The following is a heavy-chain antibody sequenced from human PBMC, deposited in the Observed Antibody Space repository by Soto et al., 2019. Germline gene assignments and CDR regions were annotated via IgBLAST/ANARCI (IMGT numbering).Heavy chain of an antibody. V-gene: IGHV3-21*01. J-gene: IGHJ3*02. CDR1: GFTFSSYS. D-gene: IGHD3-10*01. Sequence: GGSLRLSCAASGFTFSSYSMNWVRQAPGKGLEWVSSISSSSSYIYYADSVKGRFTISRDNAKNSLYLQMISLRAEDTAVYYCARASDGANDAFDIWGQGTMVTVSS. CDR3: ARASDGANDAFDI. CDR2: ISSSSSYI.